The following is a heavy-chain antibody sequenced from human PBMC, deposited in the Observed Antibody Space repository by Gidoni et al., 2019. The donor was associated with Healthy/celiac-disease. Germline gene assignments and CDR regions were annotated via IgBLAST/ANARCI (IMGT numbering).Heavy chain of an antibody. CDR2: ISYDGSNK. V-gene: IGHV3-30*18. J-gene: IGHJ4*02. CDR1: GFTFSSYG. CDR3: AKDSSPPSRDDYVWGSYPEGG. Sequence: QVQLVESGGGVVQPGRSLRLSCAASGFTFSSYGMHWVRQAPGKGLEWVAVISYDGSNKYYADSVKGRFTISRDNSKNTLYLQMNSLRAEDTAVYYCAKDSSPPSRDDYVWGSYPEGGWGQGTLVTVSS. D-gene: IGHD3-16*02.